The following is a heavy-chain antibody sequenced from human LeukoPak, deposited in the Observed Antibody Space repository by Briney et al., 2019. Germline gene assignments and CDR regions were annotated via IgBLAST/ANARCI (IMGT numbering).Heavy chain of an antibody. J-gene: IGHJ4*02. D-gene: IGHD1-26*01. V-gene: IGHV3-30*03. CDR2: ISHDGSNK. CDR1: GFTFSSYG. CDR3: ARRGGSYFDY. Sequence: QPGRSLRLSCAASGFTFSSYGMHWVRQAPGKGLEWVAVISHDGSNKYYSDSGKGRFTISRDNSKNTLYLQMNSLRVEDTAVYFCARRGGSYFDYWGQGTLVTVSS.